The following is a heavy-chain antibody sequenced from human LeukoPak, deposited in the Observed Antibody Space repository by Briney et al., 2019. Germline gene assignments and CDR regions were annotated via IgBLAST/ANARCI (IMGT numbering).Heavy chain of an antibody. CDR1: GLTVSSNY. D-gene: IGHD2-2*01. CDR2: IYSGGST. V-gene: IGHV3-53*01. J-gene: IGHJ4*02. Sequence: GGSLRLSCAASGLTVSSNYMSWVRQAPGKGLEWVSVIYSGGSTYYADSVKGRFTISRDNSKNTLYLQMNSLRAEDTAVYYCARAKGDPVVPAAMLDYWGQGTLVTVSS. CDR3: ARAKGDPVVPAAMLDY.